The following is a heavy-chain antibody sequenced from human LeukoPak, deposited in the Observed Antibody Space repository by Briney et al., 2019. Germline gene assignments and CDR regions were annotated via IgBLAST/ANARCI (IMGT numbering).Heavy chain of an antibody. D-gene: IGHD5-18*01. V-gene: IGHV1-8*02. J-gene: IGHJ6*03. CDR1: GYTFTVYY. CDR2: MNPNSGNT. CDR3: ARAQYSYGYYYYYYMDV. Sequence: ASVKVSCKASGYTFTVYYLHWVRQATGQGLEWMGWMNPNSGNTGYAQKFQGRVTMTRNTSISTAYMELSSLRSEDTAVYYCARAQYSYGYYYYYYMDVWGKGTTVTISS.